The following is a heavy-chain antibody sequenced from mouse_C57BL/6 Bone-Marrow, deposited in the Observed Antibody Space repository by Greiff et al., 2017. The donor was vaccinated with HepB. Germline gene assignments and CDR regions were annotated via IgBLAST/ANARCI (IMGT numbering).Heavy chain of an antibody. CDR1: GYTFTSYG. Sequence: VQLTESGAELARPGASVKLSCKASGYTFTSYGISWVKQSTGQGLEWIGEIYPRSGNSYYNEKFKGKATLTADKSSSTAYMELRSLTADDSAVYSCHNGSSGIAYWGQGTLVTVSA. V-gene: IGHV1-81*01. CDR3: HNGSSGIAY. CDR2: IYPRSGNS. D-gene: IGHD1-1*01. J-gene: IGHJ3*01.